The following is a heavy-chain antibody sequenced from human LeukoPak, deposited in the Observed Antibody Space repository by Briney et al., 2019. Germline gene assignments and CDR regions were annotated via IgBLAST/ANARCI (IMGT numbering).Heavy chain of an antibody. CDR3: ARVGCSGGSCFGYFDY. CDR2: ISSSSSYI. J-gene: IGHJ4*02. CDR1: GFTFSSYS. V-gene: IGHV3-21*01. Sequence: GGSLRLSCAASGFTFSSYSMNWVRQAPGKGLEWVSSISSSSSYIYYADSVKGRFTISRDNAKNSLYLQMNSLRAEDTAVYYCARVGCSGGSCFGYFDYWGQGTLVTVSS. D-gene: IGHD2-15*01.